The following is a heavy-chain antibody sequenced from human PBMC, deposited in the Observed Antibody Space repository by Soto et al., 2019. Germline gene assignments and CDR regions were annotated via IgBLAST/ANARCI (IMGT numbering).Heavy chain of an antibody. J-gene: IGHJ6*02. D-gene: IGHD2-2*01. CDR3: ARSQGSSTSLEIYYYYYYGMDG. Sequence: QVQLVQSGAEVKKPGSSVKVSCKASGGTFSSYAISWVRQAPGQGLEWMGGIIPISETTNYAQKFQCRVTITADESKTTAYMELSSLRSEDKAVYYCARSQGSSTSLEIYYYYYYGMDGWGQGTTVTVSS. V-gene: IGHV1-69*01. CDR2: IIPISETT. CDR1: GGTFSSYA.